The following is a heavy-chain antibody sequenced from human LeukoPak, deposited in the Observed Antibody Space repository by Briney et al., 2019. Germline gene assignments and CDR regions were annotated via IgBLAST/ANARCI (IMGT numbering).Heavy chain of an antibody. CDR1: GFTFSSHG. J-gene: IGHJ2*01. CDR3: ARSSNWYWYFDL. CDR2: ISGSGGGT. V-gene: IGHV3-23*01. Sequence: PGGSLRLSCATSGFTFSSHGMTWVRQAPGKGLEWVSSISGSGGGTYYADSVKGRFTISRDNSKNTLYLQMNSPRAEDTAVYYCARSSNWYWYFDLWGRGTLVTVSS. D-gene: IGHD4-11*01.